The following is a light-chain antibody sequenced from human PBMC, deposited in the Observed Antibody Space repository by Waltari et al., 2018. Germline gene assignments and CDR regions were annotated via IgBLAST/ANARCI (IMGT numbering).Light chain of an antibody. CDR1: TSHIGIADL. J-gene: IGLJ3*02. CDR3: ASYGGAFSWA. CDR2: DVT. V-gene: IGLV2-8*01. Sequence: QSALTQHPSASGSPGTSVTISCTGTTSHIGIADLLSWYQQHPGKTPKLIIYDVTERPSGVPGRFSGSKSGNTASLTVSGLQAEDEADYFCASYGGAFSWAFGGGTKLTVL.